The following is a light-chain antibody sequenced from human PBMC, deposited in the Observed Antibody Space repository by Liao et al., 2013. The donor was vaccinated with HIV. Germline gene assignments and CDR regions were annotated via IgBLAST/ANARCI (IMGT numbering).Light chain of an antibody. CDR3: QSTDSSGAWV. V-gene: IGLV3-21*01. Sequence: SYVLTQPPSVSVAPGKTARITCGGDDFGTKRVHWYQQKPGQAPVLLIYHASDRPSGIPERLSGSRSGTTVTLTISGAQAGDEADYYCQSTDSSGAWVFGGGTKLTVL. CDR1: DFGTKR. J-gene: IGLJ3*02. CDR2: HAS.